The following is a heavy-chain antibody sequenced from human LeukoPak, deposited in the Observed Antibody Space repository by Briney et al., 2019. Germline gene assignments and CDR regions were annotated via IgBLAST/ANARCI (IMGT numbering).Heavy chain of an antibody. CDR2: VSGGGGST. CDR1: GFTFSSYA. V-gene: IGHV3-23*01. J-gene: IGHJ4*02. Sequence: GGSLRLSCATSGFTFSSYAMSWVRQAPGKGLEWVSTVSGGGGSTWYADSVKGRFTISRDNSKNTLYLQMNSLRAEDTAVYYCASGFLDDFWSGHFWGQGTLVTVSS. CDR3: ASGFLDDFWSGHF. D-gene: IGHD3-3*01.